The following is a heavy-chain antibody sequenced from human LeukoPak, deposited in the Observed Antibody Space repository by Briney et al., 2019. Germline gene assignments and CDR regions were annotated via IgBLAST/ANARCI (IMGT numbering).Heavy chain of an antibody. Sequence: LGGSLTLSCSASGFTFSSYSMIWLRQAQGKGLEWVASINSSSSYIYYADSVKGRFTSSRDNAKNSLYLQMNSLRAEDTAVYYCAKSEGTTLAYWGQETLVTVSS. V-gene: IGHV3-21*01. CDR3: AKSEGTTLAY. CDR1: GFTFSSYS. CDR2: INSSSSYI. J-gene: IGHJ4*02. D-gene: IGHD4-17*01.